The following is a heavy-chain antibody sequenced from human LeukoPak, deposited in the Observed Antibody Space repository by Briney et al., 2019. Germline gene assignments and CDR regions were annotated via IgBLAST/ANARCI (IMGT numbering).Heavy chain of an antibody. J-gene: IGHJ3*02. CDR2: VNTDGSST. D-gene: IGHD3-22*01. CDR3: ARELGVGVIGDAFDI. CDR1: GFTLGSYW. V-gene: IGHV3-74*01. Sequence: GGSLRLSCAVSGFTLGSYWIHWVRQAPGQGLAWVSRVNTDGSSTTYAESVKGRFTISKDNAKNTLYLQMNGLRAEDTAVYYCARELGVGVIGDAFDIWGQGTVVTVSS.